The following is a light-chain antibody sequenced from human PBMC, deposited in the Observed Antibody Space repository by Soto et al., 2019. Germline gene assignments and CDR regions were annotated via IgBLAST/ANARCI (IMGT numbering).Light chain of an antibody. CDR2: DAS. CDR3: QQYESLPLT. Sequence: DVQMTQSPSSLSAYVGDRVTITCQASHDINKNLIWYQQKPGKAPKLLIYDASDLETGVPSRFSGSGSGTGFTFTISSLQPEDFATYYCQQYESLPLTFGQGTRLEVK. CDR1: HDINKN. V-gene: IGKV1-33*01. J-gene: IGKJ5*01.